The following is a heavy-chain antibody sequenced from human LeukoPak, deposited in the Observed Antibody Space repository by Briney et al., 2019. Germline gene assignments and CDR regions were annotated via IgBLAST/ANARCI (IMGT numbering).Heavy chain of an antibody. J-gene: IGHJ4*02. CDR1: GFTFSTYG. CDR2: ISNDGSNK. CDR3: AKDEGHCSGGSCYRQDY. Sequence: PGGSLRLSCAASGFTFSTYGMHWVRQAPGKGPEWVAVISNDGSNKYCAESAKGRFTISRDNSKNTLYLQMSSLRAEDTAVYYCAKDEGHCSGGSCYRQDYWGQGTLVTVSS. D-gene: IGHD2-15*01. V-gene: IGHV3-30*18.